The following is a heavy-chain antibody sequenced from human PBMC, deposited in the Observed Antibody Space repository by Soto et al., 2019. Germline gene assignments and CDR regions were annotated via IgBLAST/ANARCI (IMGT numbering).Heavy chain of an antibody. V-gene: IGHV3-30*18. CDR2: ISYDGSKN. J-gene: IGHJ6*02. CDR1: GFTFSAYD. D-gene: IGHD2-21*01. Sequence: GGSLRLSCAASGFTFSAYDMHWVRQAPGKGLDWVALISYDGSKNSYADSVKGRFTISRDKSKNTLYLQMNSLRPEDTAVYYCAKDNFRCGAECYHYYGLDVWGQGTTVNVS. CDR3: AKDNFRCGAECYHYYGLDV.